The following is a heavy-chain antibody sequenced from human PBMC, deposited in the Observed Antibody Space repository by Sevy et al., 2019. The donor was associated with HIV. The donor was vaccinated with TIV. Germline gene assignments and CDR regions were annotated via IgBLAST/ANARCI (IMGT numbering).Heavy chain of an antibody. D-gene: IGHD1-1*01. Sequence: ASVKVSCKASGYTFTIYYMHWVRQAPGQGLEWMGIINPTGGSTSYAQRFQGRVTMTRDTSTSTVYMELSSLRSEDTAVYYCARDHSWNKGTYSDFWGQGTLVTVSS. J-gene: IGHJ4*02. CDR3: ARDHSWNKGTYSDF. CDR1: GYTFTIYY. V-gene: IGHV1-46*03. CDR2: INPTGGST.